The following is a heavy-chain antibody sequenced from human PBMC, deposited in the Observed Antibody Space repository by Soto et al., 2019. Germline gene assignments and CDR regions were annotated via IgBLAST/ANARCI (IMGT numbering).Heavy chain of an antibody. CDR1: GGSISSYY. D-gene: IGHD6-19*01. J-gene: IGHJ4*02. CDR3: ARHRGIAVAGTYYFDY. Sequence: SETLSLTCTVSGGSISSYYWSWIRQPPGKGLEWIGYIYYSGSTNYNPSLKSRVTISVDTSKNQFSLKLSSVTAADTAVYYCARHRGIAVAGTYYFDYWGQGTLVTVSS. V-gene: IGHV4-59*08. CDR2: IYYSGST.